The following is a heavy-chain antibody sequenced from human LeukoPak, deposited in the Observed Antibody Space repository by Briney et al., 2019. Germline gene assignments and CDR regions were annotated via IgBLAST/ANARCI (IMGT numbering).Heavy chain of an antibody. J-gene: IGHJ6*02. V-gene: IGHV1-2*02. Sequence: ASVKVSCKASGYTFTGYYMHWVRQAPGQGLVWMGWINPNSGGTNYAQKFQGRVTMTRDTSISTAYMELSRLRSDDTAVYYCARGGDVYYYYGMDVWGQGTTVTVSS. CDR1: GYTFTGYY. D-gene: IGHD2-21*02. CDR3: ARGGDVYYYYGMDV. CDR2: INPNSGGT.